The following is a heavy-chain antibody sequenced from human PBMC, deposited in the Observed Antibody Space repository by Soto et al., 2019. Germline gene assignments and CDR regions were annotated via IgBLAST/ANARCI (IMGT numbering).Heavy chain of an antibody. J-gene: IGHJ6*02. CDR3: ATLSSSFSADYYYGLDV. D-gene: IGHD6-6*01. Sequence: SETLSLTCTVSGGSISSYDLSWIRQPPGKGLEWIGYIYYSGSTNYNPSLKSRVTISVDTSKTQFSLKLSSVTAADTAVYYCATLSSSFSADYYYGLDVWGQGTTVTVSS. CDR2: IYYSGST. CDR1: GGSISSYD. V-gene: IGHV4-59*01.